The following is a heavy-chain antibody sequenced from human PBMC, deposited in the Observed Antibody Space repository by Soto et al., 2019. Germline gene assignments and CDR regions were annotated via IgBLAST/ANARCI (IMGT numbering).Heavy chain of an antibody. CDR2: IIPIFGTA. Sequence: GASVKVSCKASGGTFSSYAISWVRQAPGQGLEWMGGIIPIFGTANYAQKFQGRVTITADESTSTAYMELSSLRSEDTAVYYCARLDYGTADDSKDYWGQGTLVTVSS. CDR1: GGTFSSYA. V-gene: IGHV1-69*13. CDR3: ARLDYGTADDSKDY. J-gene: IGHJ4*02. D-gene: IGHD2-21*02.